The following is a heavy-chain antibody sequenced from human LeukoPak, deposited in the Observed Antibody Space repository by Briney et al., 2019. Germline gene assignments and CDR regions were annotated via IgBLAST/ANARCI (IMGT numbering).Heavy chain of an antibody. D-gene: IGHD2-2*02. CDR1: GVTFCSYW. J-gene: IGHJ4*02. Sequence: GGSLRLSCAASGVTFCSYWMHWVRHAPGKGLGWVSRINTDGGRATYADSVKGRFTISRDNAKNTLYLQMNSLRAEDTAVYYCGRGFSIVPAGIPDYWGRGTLVTVSS. CDR3: GRGFSIVPAGIPDY. V-gene: IGHV3-74*01. CDR2: INTDGGRA.